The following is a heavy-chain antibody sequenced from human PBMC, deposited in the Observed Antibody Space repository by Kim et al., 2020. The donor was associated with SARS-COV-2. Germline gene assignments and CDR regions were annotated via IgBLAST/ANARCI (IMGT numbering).Heavy chain of an antibody. CDR1: GGSISSSSYY. V-gene: IGHV4-39*01. CDR3: ARHDPQWLRFEGYFDY. J-gene: IGHJ4*02. D-gene: IGHD5-12*01. CDR2: IYYSGST. Sequence: SETLSLTCTVSGGSISSSSYYWGWIRQPPGKGLEWIGSIYYSGSTYYNPSLKSRVTISVYTSKNQFSLKLSSVTAADTAVYYCARHDPQWLRFEGYFDYWGQGTLVTVSS.